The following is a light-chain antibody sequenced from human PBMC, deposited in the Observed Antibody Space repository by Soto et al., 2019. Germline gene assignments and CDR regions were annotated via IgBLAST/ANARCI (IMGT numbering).Light chain of an antibody. CDR3: QQYGGSPRVT. Sequence: EIVLTQSPGTLSLSPGERATLSCRASQSVSSNYLAWYQQKPGQAPRLLIYGASSRATGIPDRFSGSGSGTDFTLNISRLEPEDFAVYSCQQYGGSPRVTFGGGTKVEIK. V-gene: IGKV3-20*01. J-gene: IGKJ4*01. CDR2: GAS. CDR1: QSVSSNY.